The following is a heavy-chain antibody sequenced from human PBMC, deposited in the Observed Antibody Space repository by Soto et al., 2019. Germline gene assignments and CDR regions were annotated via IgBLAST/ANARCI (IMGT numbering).Heavy chain of an antibody. V-gene: IGHV3-23*01. CDR2: ISGSGGGT. Sequence: PGGSLRLSCAASGFTFSSYAMSWVRQAPGKGLEWVSAISGSGGGTYYADAVKGRFTISRDNSKNTLYLQMNSLRAEDTAVYYCAKEGSYGYYYYYGMDVWGQGTTVTVSS. CDR1: GFTFSSYA. D-gene: IGHD5-18*01. CDR3: AKEGSYGYYYYYGMDV. J-gene: IGHJ6*02.